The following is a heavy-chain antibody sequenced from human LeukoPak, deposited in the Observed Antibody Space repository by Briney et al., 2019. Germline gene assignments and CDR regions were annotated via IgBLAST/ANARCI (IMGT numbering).Heavy chain of an antibody. CDR1: GFTFSSYG. Sequence: GRSLRLSCAASGFTFSSYGMHWVRQAPGKGLEWVAFIWYDGSNKYYADSVKGRFTISRDNSKNTLYLQMNSLRAEDTAVYYCARDGEGDCSSTSCPFDYWGQGTLVTVSS. J-gene: IGHJ4*02. V-gene: IGHV3-33*01. CDR3: ARDGEGDCSSTSCPFDY. CDR2: IWYDGSNK. D-gene: IGHD2-2*01.